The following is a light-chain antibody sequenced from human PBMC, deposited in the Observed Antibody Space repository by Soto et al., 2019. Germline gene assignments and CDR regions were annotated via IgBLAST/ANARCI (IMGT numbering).Light chain of an antibody. CDR3: QQYGSSPRT. J-gene: IGKJ1*01. Sequence: EIVLTQSPGTLSLSPGERATLSCRASQSVSSSYLAWYQQKPGQAPRLLIYGASSRATGIPDRFSGSGSGTDFTLTISRLEPEDFAVYYCQQYGSSPRTFGHGKKVEIK. CDR2: GAS. CDR1: QSVSSSY. V-gene: IGKV3-20*01.